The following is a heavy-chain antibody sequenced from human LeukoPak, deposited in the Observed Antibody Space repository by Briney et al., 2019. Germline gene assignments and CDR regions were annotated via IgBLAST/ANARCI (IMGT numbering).Heavy chain of an antibody. V-gene: IGHV4-39*07. Sequence: PSETLSLTCTVSGGSISSSNYYWGWIRQPPGKGLEWIGSIYYSGSTYYNPSLKSRVTISVDTSKNQFSLKLSSVTAADTAVYYCARVHRGYYYDSSGYCFDYWGQGTLVTVSS. CDR1: GGSISSSNYY. D-gene: IGHD3-22*01. J-gene: IGHJ4*02. CDR2: IYYSGST. CDR3: ARVHRGYYYDSSGYCFDY.